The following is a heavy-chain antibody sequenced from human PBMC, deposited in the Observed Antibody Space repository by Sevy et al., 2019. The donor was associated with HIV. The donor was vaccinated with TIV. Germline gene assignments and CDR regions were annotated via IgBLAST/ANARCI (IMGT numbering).Heavy chain of an antibody. D-gene: IGHD3-10*01. CDR1: GGTFSSYA. CDR3: AREFRSYGSGSYYNYYYYYYYMDV. Sequence: ASVKVSCKASGGTFSSYAISWVRQAPGQGLEWMGGIIPIFGTANYAQKFQGRVTITADESTSTAYMELSSLRSEDTAVYYCAREFRSYGSGSYYNYYYYYYYMDVWGKGTTVTVSS. CDR2: IIPIFGTA. J-gene: IGHJ6*03. V-gene: IGHV1-69*13.